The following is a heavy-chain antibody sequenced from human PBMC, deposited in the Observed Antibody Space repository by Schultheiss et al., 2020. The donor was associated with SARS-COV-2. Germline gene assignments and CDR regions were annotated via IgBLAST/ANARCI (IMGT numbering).Heavy chain of an antibody. V-gene: IGHV4-61*05. CDR1: GGSISSSSYY. D-gene: IGHD6-13*01. J-gene: IGHJ6*03. CDR3: ALFGGIAALKGYYMDV. CDR2: IYYSGST. Sequence: SETLSLTCTVSGGSISSSSYYWGWIRQPAGKGLEWIGYIYYSGSTNYNPSLKSRVTISVDTSKNQFSLKLSSVTAADTAVYYCALFGGIAALKGYYMDVWGKGTTVTVSS.